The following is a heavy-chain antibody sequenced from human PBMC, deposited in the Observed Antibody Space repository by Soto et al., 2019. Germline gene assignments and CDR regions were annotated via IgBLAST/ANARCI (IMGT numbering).Heavy chain of an antibody. V-gene: IGHV1-18*01. D-gene: IGHD3-3*01. CDR1: GYTFTSYG. CDR3: AGDVTIFGVVIRNWFDP. J-gene: IGHJ5*02. Sequence: QVQLVQSGAEVKKPGASVKVSCKASGYTFTSYGISWVRQAPGQGLEWMGWISAYNGNTNYAQKREGRVTMTRDTSTSTAYMELRGVRSDDTGVYYGAGDVTIFGVVIRNWFDPWGQGTLVTVSS. CDR2: ISAYNGNT.